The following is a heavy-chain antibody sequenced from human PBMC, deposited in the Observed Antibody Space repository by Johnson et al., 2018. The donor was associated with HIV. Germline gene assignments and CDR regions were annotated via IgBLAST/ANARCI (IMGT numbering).Heavy chain of an antibody. Sequence: VQLVESGGGLVQPGGSLRLSCAASGFTFSSYVMSWVRQAPGKGLEWVSAISGSGGSTYYADSVKGRFTISSDNSKNTLYLQMHSLRAEDTAVYYCAKDRGTWYGNDALDIWVQGTMVTVSS. D-gene: IGHD2-15*01. CDR3: AKDRGTWYGNDALDI. J-gene: IGHJ3*02. CDR1: GFTFSSYV. CDR2: ISGSGGST. V-gene: IGHV3-23*04.